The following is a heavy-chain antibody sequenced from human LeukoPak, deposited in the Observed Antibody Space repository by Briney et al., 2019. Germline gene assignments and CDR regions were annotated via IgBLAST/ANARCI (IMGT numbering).Heavy chain of an antibody. D-gene: IGHD6-19*01. V-gene: IGHV3-7*01. J-gene: IGHJ6*03. CDR2: IKQDGSEK. CDR3: AREGSDWNYYYYMDV. CDR1: EFTFSSYW. Sequence: GGSLGLSCAASEFTFSSYWMSWVRQAPGKGLEWVANIKQDGSEKYYVDSVKGRFTISRDNAKNSLYLQMNSLRAEDTAVYYCAREGSDWNYYYYMDVWGKGTTVTISS.